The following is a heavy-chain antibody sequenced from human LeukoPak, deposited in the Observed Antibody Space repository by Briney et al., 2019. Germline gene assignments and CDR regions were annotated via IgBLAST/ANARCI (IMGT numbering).Heavy chain of an antibody. V-gene: IGHV3-48*03. CDR2: ISSSGSTI. D-gene: IGHD4-11*01. CDR3: VSTTVTNA. J-gene: IGHJ5*02. Sequence: GGSLRLSCAASGFTFSSYEMNWVRQAPGKGLEWVSYISSSGSTIYYADSVKGRFTISRDNAKNSLYLQMNSLRPEDTAVYFCVSTTVTNAWGQGTLVTVSS. CDR1: GFTFSSYE.